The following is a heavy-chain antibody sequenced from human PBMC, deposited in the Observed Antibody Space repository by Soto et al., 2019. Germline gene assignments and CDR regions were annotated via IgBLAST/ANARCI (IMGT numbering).Heavy chain of an antibody. CDR1: GFIFSSYA. D-gene: IGHD2-8*02. J-gene: IGHJ3*02. CDR2: ISAGGGSA. V-gene: IGHV3-23*01. CDR3: AKDRTVYCPETICFGAFDI. Sequence: EVQLLESGGGLVQPGGSLRLSCAGSGFIFSSYAMGWVRQAPGKGLEWVSVISAGGGSAYYADSVKGRFTISRDNSKNTMYMQMDSLRAEDTAVYYCAKDRTVYCPETICFGAFDIWGRGTMVTVSS.